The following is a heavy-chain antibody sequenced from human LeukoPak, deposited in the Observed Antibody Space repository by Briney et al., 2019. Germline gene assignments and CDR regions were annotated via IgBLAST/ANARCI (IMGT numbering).Heavy chain of an antibody. CDR2: IYYSGST. D-gene: IGHD3-10*01. Sequence: SETLSLTCTVSGGSIVSSSYYWGWIRQPPGKGLEWIGSIYYSGSTYYNPSLKSRVTISVDTSKNQFSLKLSSVTAADTAVYYCARALWFGELFWFDPWGQGTLVTVSS. J-gene: IGHJ5*02. CDR3: ARALWFGELFWFDP. CDR1: GGSIVSSSYY. V-gene: IGHV4-39*07.